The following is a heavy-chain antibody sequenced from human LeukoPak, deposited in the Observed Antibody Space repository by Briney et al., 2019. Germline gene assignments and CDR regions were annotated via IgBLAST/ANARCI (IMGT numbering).Heavy chain of an antibody. D-gene: IGHD3-10*01. CDR3: AKFFTMIRGYDY. J-gene: IGHJ4*02. CDR1: GFTFNYYA. Sequence: PGGSLRLSCAASGFTFNYYAMSWVRQAPGKGLEWVSTISGSGGSTYYADSVKGRFTISRDNSNKTLYLQMNSLRAEDTAVYYCAKFFTMIRGYDYWGQGTLVTVSS. V-gene: IGHV3-23*01. CDR2: ISGSGGST.